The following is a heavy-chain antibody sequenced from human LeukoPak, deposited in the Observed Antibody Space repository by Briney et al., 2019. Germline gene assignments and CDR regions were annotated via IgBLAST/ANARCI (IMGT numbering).Heavy chain of an antibody. Sequence: HTGGSLRLSCAASGFTFSSYWMSWVRQAPGKGLEWVANIKQGGSEKYYVDCVKGRFTISRDNAKNSLYLQMNSLRAEDTAVYYGARGGEVHYFDYWGQGTLVTVSS. J-gene: IGHJ4*02. CDR2: IKQGGSEK. V-gene: IGHV3-7*01. CDR1: GFTFSSYW. CDR3: ARGGEVHYFDY.